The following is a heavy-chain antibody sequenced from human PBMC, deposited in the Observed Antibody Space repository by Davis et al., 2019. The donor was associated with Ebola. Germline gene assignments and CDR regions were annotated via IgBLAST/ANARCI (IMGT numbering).Heavy chain of an antibody. V-gene: IGHV4-39*01. Sequence: MPSETLSLTCTVPGGSISSSSYYWGWIRQPPGKGLEWIGSIYYSGSTYYNPSLKSRVTISVDTSKNQFSLKLSSVTAADTAVYYCARHLRGYDAFDIWGQGTMVTVSS. J-gene: IGHJ3*02. CDR3: ARHLRGYDAFDI. D-gene: IGHD6-25*01. CDR2: IYYSGST. CDR1: GGSISSSSYY.